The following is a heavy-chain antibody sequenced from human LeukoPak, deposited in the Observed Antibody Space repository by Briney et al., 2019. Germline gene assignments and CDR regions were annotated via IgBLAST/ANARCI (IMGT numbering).Heavy chain of an antibody. Sequence: PGGSLRLSCAASGFTFSSYGMHWVRQAPGKGLEWVAFIRYDESNKYYADSVKGRFTISRDNAKNSLYLQMNSLRAEDTAVYYCARDGTGGGWFDPWGQGTLVTVSS. CDR2: IRYDESNK. J-gene: IGHJ5*02. CDR1: GFTFSSYG. V-gene: IGHV3-30*02. D-gene: IGHD3-16*01. CDR3: ARDGTGGGWFDP.